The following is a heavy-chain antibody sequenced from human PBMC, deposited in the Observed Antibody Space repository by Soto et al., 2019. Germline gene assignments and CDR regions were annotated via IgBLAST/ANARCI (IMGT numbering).Heavy chain of an antibody. CDR1: GGSLSGYH. J-gene: IGHJ4*02. CDR3: ARGRSTLDY. Sequence: QVQLQQWGAGLLKPSATLSLTCAVYGGSLSGYHWSWIRQPPGKGLEWIGEINRSGSTNYNPSLKSRVPLAVDTSQNQFSLKMSSGTAADPAVYYGARGRSTLDYWGQGTLVTVSS. CDR2: INRSGST. D-gene: IGHD2-2*01. V-gene: IGHV4-34*01.